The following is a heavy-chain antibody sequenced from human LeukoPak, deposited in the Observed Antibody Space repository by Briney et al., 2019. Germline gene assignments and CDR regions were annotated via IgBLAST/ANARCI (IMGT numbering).Heavy chain of an antibody. CDR1: GFTFSSYS. J-gene: IGHJ4*02. V-gene: IGHV3-21*01. Sequence: GGSLRLSCAASGFTFSSYSMNWVRQAPGKGLEWVSSISSSSSYIYYADSVKGRFTISRDNAKNSLYLQMNSLRAEDTAVYYCAKDRWLQFHFDYWGQGTLVTVSS. CDR3: AKDRWLQFHFDY. CDR2: ISSSSSYI. D-gene: IGHD5-24*01.